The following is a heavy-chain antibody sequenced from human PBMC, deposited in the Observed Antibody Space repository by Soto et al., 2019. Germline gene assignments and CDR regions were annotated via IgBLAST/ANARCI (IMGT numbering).Heavy chain of an antibody. V-gene: IGHV3-74*01. CDR1: GFTFGNSW. Sequence: GGSLRLSCAASGFTFGNSWMHWVRQSPGEGLEWVSRMNSDGSSTNYADSVKGRFTVSRDNAKNTLYLQMNSLRAEDTAVYYCATAEVDYWGPGTLVTVSS. CDR2: MNSDGSST. CDR3: ATAEVDY. J-gene: IGHJ4*02.